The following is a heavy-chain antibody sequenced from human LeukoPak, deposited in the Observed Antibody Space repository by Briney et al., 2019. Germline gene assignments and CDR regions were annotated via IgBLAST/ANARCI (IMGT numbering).Heavy chain of an antibody. V-gene: IGHV4-34*01. D-gene: IGHD3-22*01. CDR2: INHSGST. Sequence: SETLSLTCAVYGGSFSGYYWSWIRQPPGKGLEWIGEINHSGSTNYNPSLKSRVTISVDTSKNQFSLKLSSVTAADTAVYYCARSQLRWYYDSSGYYFLSDAFDIWGQGTMVTVSS. CDR1: GGSFSGYY. J-gene: IGHJ3*02. CDR3: ARSQLRWYYDSSGYYFLSDAFDI.